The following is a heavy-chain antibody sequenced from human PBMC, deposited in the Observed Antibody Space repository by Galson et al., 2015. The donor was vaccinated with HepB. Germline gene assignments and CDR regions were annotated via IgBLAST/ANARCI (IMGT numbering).Heavy chain of an antibody. CDR2: ITPSGDTT. CDR1: GFTFSYYA. Sequence: SLRLSCAASGFTFSYYAMSWVRQAPGKGLEWISAITPSGDTTYSADSMKGRFFISRDNSKNTLFLQMNSLRAEDTAIYFCAKVFPEKTDGWYRQALYYFDSWGQGTRVTVSS. J-gene: IGHJ4*02. CDR3: AKVFPEKTDGWYRQALYYFDS. D-gene: IGHD6-19*01. V-gene: IGHV3-23*01.